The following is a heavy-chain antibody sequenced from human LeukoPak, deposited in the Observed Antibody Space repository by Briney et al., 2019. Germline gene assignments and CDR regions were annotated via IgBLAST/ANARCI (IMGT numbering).Heavy chain of an antibody. V-gene: IGHV4-59*01. Sequence: PSETLSLTCTASGASISSYYWSWIRQPPGKGLEWIGYIYYRGSTNYNPALKSRVTISVDTSKNQFSLGLSSVTAADTAVYYCASGPYPAAGTDHQFDYWGQGTLVTVSS. CDR1: GASISSYY. CDR3: ASGPYPAAGTDHQFDY. CDR2: IYYRGST. D-gene: IGHD6-13*01. J-gene: IGHJ4*02.